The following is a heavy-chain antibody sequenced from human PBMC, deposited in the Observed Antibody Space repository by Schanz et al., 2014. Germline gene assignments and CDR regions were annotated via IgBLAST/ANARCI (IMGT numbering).Heavy chain of an antibody. CDR3: ARVGGGILTSWYSLDS. V-gene: IGHV4-59*01. D-gene: IGHD2-8*02. CDR2: MYHSGSS. CDR1: GGSISRYY. J-gene: IGHJ4*02. Sequence: QLQLQESGPGLVKPSETLSLTCTVSGGSISRYYWSWIRQPPGKGLEWIGYMYHSGSSNYNPSLKSRVTISVDTSKNQFSLKMTSLTAADTAVYFCARVGGGILTSWYSLDSWGQGTLVTVSS.